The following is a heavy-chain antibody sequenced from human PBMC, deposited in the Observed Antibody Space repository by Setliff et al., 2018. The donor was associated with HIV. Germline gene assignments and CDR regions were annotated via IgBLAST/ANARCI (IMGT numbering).Heavy chain of an antibody. V-gene: IGHV3-48*01. CDR3: AARGHYYNSGGHYYYFDY. D-gene: IGHD3-22*01. CDR1: GFTFSNYN. CDR2: ISRSSRTT. Sequence: GGSLRLSCAASGFTFSNYNMNWVRQAPGKGLEWVSYISRSSRTTYYADSVEGRFTISRDDAKNSLYLQMNSLRVEDTALYYCAARGHYYNSGGHYYYFDYWGQGALVTVSS. J-gene: IGHJ4*02.